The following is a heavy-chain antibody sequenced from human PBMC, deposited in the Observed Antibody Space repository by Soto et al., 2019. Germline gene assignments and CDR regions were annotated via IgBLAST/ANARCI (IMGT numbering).Heavy chain of an antibody. CDR1: GFTFSSYG. CDR2: IWYDGSNK. J-gene: IGHJ4*02. D-gene: IGHD6-19*01. Sequence: QVQLVESGGGVVQPGRSLRLSCAASGFTFSSYGMHWVRQAPGKGLEWVAVIWYDGSNKYYADSVKGRFTISRDNSKNTLYLQMNSLRAEDTAVYYCASPAVAGTAVGNDYWCQGTLVTVSS. CDR3: ASPAVAGTAVGNDY. V-gene: IGHV3-33*01.